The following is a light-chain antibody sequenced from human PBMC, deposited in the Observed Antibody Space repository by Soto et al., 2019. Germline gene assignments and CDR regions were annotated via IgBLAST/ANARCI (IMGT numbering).Light chain of an antibody. CDR2: EVY. J-gene: IGLJ1*01. CDR3: CSYAGGSPHV. Sequence: QSVLTQPASVSGSPGQSITISCTGTSSDVGRYDFVSWYQGHPGKAPKVMIYEVYNRPSGVSNRFSVSKSGSTASLTISGLQLQDEADYYCCSYAGGSPHVFGTGTKLTVL. V-gene: IGLV2-23*02. CDR1: SSDVGRYDF.